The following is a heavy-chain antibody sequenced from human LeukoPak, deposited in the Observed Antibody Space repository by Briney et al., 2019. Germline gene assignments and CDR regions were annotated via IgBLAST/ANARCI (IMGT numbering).Heavy chain of an antibody. CDR1: GCTFTSYY. CDR2: ISPSSGST. D-gene: IGHD5-24*01. Sequence: PGASVKVSCKASGCTFTSYYMHWVRQAPGQGLEWMGIISPSSGSTTFAQNFQGRVTMTRDTSTSTVYMELSSLKSDDAAVYYCARGSRDGYYNDWGQGTLVTVSS. V-gene: IGHV1-46*01. CDR3: ARGSRDGYYND. J-gene: IGHJ4*02.